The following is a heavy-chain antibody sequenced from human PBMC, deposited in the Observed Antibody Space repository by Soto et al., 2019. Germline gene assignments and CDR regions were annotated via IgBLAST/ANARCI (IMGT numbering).Heavy chain of an antibody. CDR1: GGSVSSGSYY. CDR3: AISSGYNFDD. V-gene: IGHV4-61*01. Sequence: QVQLQESGPGLLKPSETLSLTCTVSGGSVSSGSYYWSWIRQPPGKGLEWIGYIYYSRSTNYNPSLKSRVTIAVDTSKNQFSLKLSSVTAADTAVYYCAISSGYNFDDWGQGTLVTVSA. D-gene: IGHD3-22*01. J-gene: IGHJ4*02. CDR2: IYYSRST.